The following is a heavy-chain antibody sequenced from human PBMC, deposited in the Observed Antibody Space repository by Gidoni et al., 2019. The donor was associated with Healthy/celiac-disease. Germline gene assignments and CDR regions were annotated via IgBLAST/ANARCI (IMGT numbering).Heavy chain of an antibody. CDR3: ARDSRITMIVVVHDAFDI. CDR2: ISAYNGNT. D-gene: IGHD3-22*01. Sequence: QVQLVQSGAAVKKPGASVKVSCKASGYTFTSYGISWVRQAPGQGLEWMGWISAYNGNTNYAQKLQGRVTMTTDTSTSTAYMELRSLRSDDTAVYYCARDSRITMIVVVHDAFDIWGQGTMVPVSS. V-gene: IGHV1-18*01. J-gene: IGHJ3*02. CDR1: GYTFTSYG.